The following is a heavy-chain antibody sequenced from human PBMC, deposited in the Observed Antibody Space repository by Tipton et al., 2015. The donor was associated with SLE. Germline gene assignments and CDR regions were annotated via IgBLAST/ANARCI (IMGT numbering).Heavy chain of an antibody. V-gene: IGHV4-34*09. Sequence: TLSLTCAVYGGSFSGYYWTWIRQPPGRGLEWIGEVNHRGNTHYNPSLKSRVTISVDTSKNQFSLKLTSVTAADTAVYHCTRVPRYNWNYIADWGQGTLVTVSS. CDR2: VNHRGNT. CDR3: TRVPRYNWNYIAD. D-gene: IGHD1-7*01. CDR1: GGSFSGYY. J-gene: IGHJ4*02.